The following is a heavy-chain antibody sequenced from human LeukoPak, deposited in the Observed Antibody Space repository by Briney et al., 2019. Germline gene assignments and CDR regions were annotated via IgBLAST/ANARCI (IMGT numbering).Heavy chain of an antibody. CDR3: ARDGGYCSGGHCHIWFDP. J-gene: IGHJ5*02. CDR1: GYSISSGYY. V-gene: IGHV4-38-2*02. D-gene: IGHD2-15*01. Sequence: SETLSLTCDVSGYSISSGYYWGWSRQPPGMGLEWIGSIHHGGSAYYNSSLESRVTILVDTSKNQFSLKMSSVTAADTAVYYCARDGGYCSGGHCHIWFDPWGQGTLVTVSS. CDR2: IHHGGSA.